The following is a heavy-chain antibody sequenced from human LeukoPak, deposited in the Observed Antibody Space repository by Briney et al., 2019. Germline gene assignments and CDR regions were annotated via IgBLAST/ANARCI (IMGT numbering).Heavy chain of an antibody. V-gene: IGHV4-61*01. Sequence: SETLSLTCTVSGGSISSGSYYWSWIRQPPGKGLEWIGYIYYSGSTNYNPSLKSRVTISVDTSKNQFSLKLGSVTAADTAVYYCARTTRTGTTWANWFDPWGQGTLVTVSS. CDR2: IYYSGST. CDR3: ARTTRTGTTWANWFDP. J-gene: IGHJ5*02. CDR1: GGSISSGSYY. D-gene: IGHD1-7*01.